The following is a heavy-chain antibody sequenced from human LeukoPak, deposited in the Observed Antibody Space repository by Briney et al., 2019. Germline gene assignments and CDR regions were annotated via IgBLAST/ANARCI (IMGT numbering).Heavy chain of an antibody. J-gene: IGHJ3*02. D-gene: IGHD1/OR15-1a*01. Sequence: PSQTLSLTCTVSGGSISSGNYYWSWIRQPAGKRLEWIGRFYISGSTNYNPSLKSRVTISVDTSKNQFSLKLTSVTAADTAVYYCARRRTKNNRGAFDIWGQGTMVTVSS. CDR1: GGSISSGNYY. CDR3: ARRRTKNNRGAFDI. V-gene: IGHV4-61*02. CDR2: FYISGST.